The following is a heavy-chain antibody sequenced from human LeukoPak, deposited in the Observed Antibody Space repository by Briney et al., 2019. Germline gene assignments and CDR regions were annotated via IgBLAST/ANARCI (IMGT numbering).Heavy chain of an antibody. Sequence: ASVKVSCKASGYTFTSYDINWVRQATGQGLEWMGWMNPNSGNTGYAQKFQGRVTMTRNTSISTAYMELSSLRSEDTAVYYCARRPRWVGGRAFDIWGQGTMVTVSS. CDR3: ARRPRWVGGRAFDI. D-gene: IGHD1-26*01. V-gene: IGHV1-8*01. CDR1: GYTFTSYD. J-gene: IGHJ3*02. CDR2: MNPNSGNT.